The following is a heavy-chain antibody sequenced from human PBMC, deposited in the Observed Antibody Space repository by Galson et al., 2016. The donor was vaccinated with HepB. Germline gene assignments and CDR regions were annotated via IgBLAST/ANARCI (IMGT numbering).Heavy chain of an antibody. CDR2: IWYDGSNK. D-gene: IGHD6-13*01. V-gene: IGHV3-33*01. Sequence: SLRLSCAASGFTFSSYGMHWVRQAPGKGLEWVAVIWYDGSNKYYADSVKGRSTISRDNSKNTLYLQMNSLRAEDTAVYYCARESVAAAGIYYYYYGMDVWGQGTTVTVSS. J-gene: IGHJ6*02. CDR1: GFTFSSYG. CDR3: ARESVAAAGIYYYYYGMDV.